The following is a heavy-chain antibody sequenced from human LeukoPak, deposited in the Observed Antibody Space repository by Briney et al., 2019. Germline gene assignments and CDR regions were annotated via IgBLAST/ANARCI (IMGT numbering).Heavy chain of an antibody. Sequence: GGSLRLSCAASGFTFSNFLMTWVRQAPGKGPEWVTAISGSGGDTYYADSVKGRFTISRDNSKNTLYLQMNSLRAEDTAVYYCAKKGATTGDFDYWGQGTLVTVSS. V-gene: IGHV3-23*01. J-gene: IGHJ4*02. CDR3: AKKGATTGDFDY. D-gene: IGHD1-26*01. CDR2: ISGSGGDT. CDR1: GFTFSNFL.